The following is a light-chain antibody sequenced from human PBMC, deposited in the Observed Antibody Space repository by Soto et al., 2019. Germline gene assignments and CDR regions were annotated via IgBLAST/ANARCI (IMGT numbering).Light chain of an antibody. Sequence: QSALTQPASVTGSPGQSITISCTGTSSDVGAYYYVSWYQQYPDKAPKLLIYEVSHRPSGVSNRFSGSNSGDTDSLTISGLQSAVEAEYYRTFYTRSRTVLFGGSTKLNVL. V-gene: IGLV2-14*01. CDR1: SSDVGAYYY. J-gene: IGLJ2*01. CDR2: EVS. CDR3: TFYTRSRTVL.